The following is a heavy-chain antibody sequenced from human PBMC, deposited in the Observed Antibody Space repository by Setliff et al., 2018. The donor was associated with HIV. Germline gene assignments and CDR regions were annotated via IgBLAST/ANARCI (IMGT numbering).Heavy chain of an antibody. CDR2: IYSSGTT. D-gene: IGHD5-12*01. CDR3: ARVMIGYSGYDAFDY. J-gene: IGHJ4*02. CDR1: GGSFSSYY. V-gene: IGHV4-4*07. Sequence: SETLSLTCTISGGSFSSYYWSWIRQPAGRGLEWIGRIYSSGTTNYNPSLKSRVTMSVDTSKNQFSLKLTSVTAADTAVYYCARVMIGYSGYDAFDYWGQGTLVTVSS.